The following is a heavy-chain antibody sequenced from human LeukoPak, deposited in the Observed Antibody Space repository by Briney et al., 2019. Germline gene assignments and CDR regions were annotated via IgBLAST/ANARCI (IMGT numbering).Heavy chain of an antibody. J-gene: IGHJ3*02. CDR2: ISYDGSNK. CDR3: ARSPYYYDSSGYHDAFDI. Sequence: GGSLRLSCAASGFTFSSYAMHWVRQAPGKGLEWVAVISYDGSNKYYADSVKGRFTISRDTSKNTLYLQMNSLRAEDTAVYYCARSPYYYDSSGYHDAFDIWGQGTMVTVSS. V-gene: IGHV3-30*04. CDR1: GFTFSSYA. D-gene: IGHD3-22*01.